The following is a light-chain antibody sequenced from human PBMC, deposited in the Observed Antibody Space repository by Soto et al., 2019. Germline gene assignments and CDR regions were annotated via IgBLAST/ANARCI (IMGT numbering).Light chain of an antibody. CDR3: QQYGTSPRT. Sequence: IELTQSPGILSLSPGERATLSCRASQSVSSSYLAWYQQKPGQAPRLLIYGASSRATGIPDRFSGSGSGTDFTLTISRLEPEDFAVYYCQQYGTSPRTFGQGTKV. CDR1: QSVSSSY. V-gene: IGKV3-20*01. J-gene: IGKJ1*01. CDR2: GAS.